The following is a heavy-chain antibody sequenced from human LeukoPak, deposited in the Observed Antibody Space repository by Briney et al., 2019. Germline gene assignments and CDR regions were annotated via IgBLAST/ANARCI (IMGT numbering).Heavy chain of an antibody. V-gene: IGHV4-59*01. J-gene: IGHJ6*03. CDR1: GGAIHSYY. CDR3: ARTSASYYYYMDV. Sequence: SETLSLTCSVSGGAIHSYYWSWIRQPPGKGLEWIGYIYFVESANYNPSLKSRVPISLDKSRKQVSLTLNSVTAADTAVYYCARTSASYYYYMDVWGKGTAVTISS. D-gene: IGHD3-3*01. CDR2: IYFVESA.